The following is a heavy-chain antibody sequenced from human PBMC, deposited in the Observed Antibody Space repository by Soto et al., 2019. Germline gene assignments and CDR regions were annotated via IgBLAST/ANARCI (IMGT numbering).Heavy chain of an antibody. J-gene: IGHJ4*02. V-gene: IGHV1-18*01. CDR1: GYTFSNYA. D-gene: IGHD5-18*01. Sequence: GASVKVSCKASGYTFSNYAFSWVRQAPGHGLEWMGWISAYNGNTNYAQKLQGRVTMTTDTSTNTAYMELRSLRSDDTAVYYCASGYNYGDLYFDYWGQGTLDTVSS. CDR2: ISAYNGNT. CDR3: ASGYNYGDLYFDY.